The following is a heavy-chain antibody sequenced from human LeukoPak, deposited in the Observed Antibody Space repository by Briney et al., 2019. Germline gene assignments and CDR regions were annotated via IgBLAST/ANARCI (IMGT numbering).Heavy chain of an antibody. J-gene: IGHJ4*02. CDR2: ISISSSYT. CDR1: GFSFREYA. D-gene: IGHD5-18*01. V-gene: IGHV3-21*06. CDR3: AAGYGRAEY. Sequence: PGGSLRLSCTGSGFSFREYAMNWLRQAPGKGLEWFSLISISSSYTYNADSVRGRFTTSRDNAKSSLYLQMDGLRVEDTAVYYCAAGYGRAEYWGPGILVSVSS.